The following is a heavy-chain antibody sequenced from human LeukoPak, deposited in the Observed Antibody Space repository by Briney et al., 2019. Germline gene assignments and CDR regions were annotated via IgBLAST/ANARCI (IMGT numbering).Heavy chain of an antibody. Sequence: PGGSLRLSCAASGFTFSSYGMHWVRQAPGKGLEWVAFIRYDGSNKYYADSVKGRFTISRDNAKNTVYLQMNSLRAEDTAVYYCANEAAAAPDWYFDLWGRGTLVTVSS. D-gene: IGHD6-25*01. V-gene: IGHV3-30*02. CDR2: IRYDGSNK. CDR1: GFTFSSYG. J-gene: IGHJ2*01. CDR3: ANEAAAAPDWYFDL.